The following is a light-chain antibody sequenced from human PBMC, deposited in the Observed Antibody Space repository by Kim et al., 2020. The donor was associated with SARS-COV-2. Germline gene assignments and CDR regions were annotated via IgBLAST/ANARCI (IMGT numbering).Light chain of an antibody. CDR3: QQYGSSPWT. CDR2: GAS. J-gene: IGKJ1*01. Sequence: EIVLTQSPGPLSSSPGERATLSCRASQSVSSSYLAWYQQKPGQAPRLLIYGASNRATGTPDRFSGSGSGTDFTLTISRLEPEDFAVYYCQQYGSSPWTFGPGTKVDIK. CDR1: QSVSSSY. V-gene: IGKV3-20*01.